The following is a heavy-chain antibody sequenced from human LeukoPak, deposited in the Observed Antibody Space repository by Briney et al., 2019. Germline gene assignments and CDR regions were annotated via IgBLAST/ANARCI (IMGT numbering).Heavy chain of an antibody. J-gene: IGHJ3*02. V-gene: IGHV3-48*04. CDR2: ISSSSSTK. CDR3: ARGTYCGGDCYRHGFDI. D-gene: IGHD2-21*02. CDR1: GFTFSSYS. Sequence: GGSLRLSCAASGFTFSSYSMNWVRQAPGKGLEWVSYISSSSSTKFYADSVNGQFTISRDNAKNLLYLQMNSLRAEDTAVYYCARGTYCGGDCYRHGFDIWGQGTMVTVSS.